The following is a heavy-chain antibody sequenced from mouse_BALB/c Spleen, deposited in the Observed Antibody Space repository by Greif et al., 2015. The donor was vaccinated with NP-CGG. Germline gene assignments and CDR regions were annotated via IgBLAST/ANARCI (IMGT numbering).Heavy chain of an antibody. D-gene: IGHD2-1*01. V-gene: IGHV1S81*02. CDR1: GYTFTSYY. CDR2: INPSNGGT. CDR3: TRFGNFYWYFDV. Sequence: QVQLQQSGAELVKPGASVKLSCKASGYTFTSYYMYWVKQRPGQGLEWIGEINPSNGGTNFNEKFKSKATLTADKSSSTAYVQLSSLTSEDSAVYYCTRFGNFYWYFDVWGAGTTVTVSS. J-gene: IGHJ1*01.